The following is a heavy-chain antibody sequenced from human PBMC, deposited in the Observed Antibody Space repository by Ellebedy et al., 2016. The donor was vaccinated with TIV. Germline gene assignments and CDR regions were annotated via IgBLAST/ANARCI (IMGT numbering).Heavy chain of an antibody. V-gene: IGHV1-46*01. Sequence: AASVKVSCKASGYTLTRHHIHWARQAPGQGLEWMGIINPSAGITIYAQKFQGRVTMTRDTSTSTVYMELSSLRSEDTAVFYCVRGEGDQVSDHWGQGTLVTVSS. CDR2: INPSAGIT. D-gene: IGHD3-16*01. J-gene: IGHJ5*02. CDR3: VRGEGDQVSDH. CDR1: GYTLTRHH.